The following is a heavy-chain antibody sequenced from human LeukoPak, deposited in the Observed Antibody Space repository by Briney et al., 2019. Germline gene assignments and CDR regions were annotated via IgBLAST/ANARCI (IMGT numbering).Heavy chain of an antibody. Sequence: SQTLSLTCTVSGGSISSGGYYWSWIRQPPGKGLEWIGYIYHSGSTYYNPSLKSRVTISVDRSKNQFSLKLTSLTAADTAVYYCARDLPGATAGSMDVWGKGTTVTVSS. V-gene: IGHV4-30-2*01. CDR3: ARDLPGATAGSMDV. CDR1: GGSISSGGYY. J-gene: IGHJ6*03. D-gene: IGHD6-13*01. CDR2: IYHSGST.